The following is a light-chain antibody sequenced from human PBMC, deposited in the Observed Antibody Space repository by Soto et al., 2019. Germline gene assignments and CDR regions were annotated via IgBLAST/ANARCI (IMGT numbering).Light chain of an antibody. CDR1: SSDVGTYTL. V-gene: IGLV2-23*02. J-gene: IGLJ1*01. CDR2: EIN. CDR3: CSYAGTRNFGV. Sequence: QSALTQPASVSGSPGQSITISCTGSSSDVGTYTLVSWYQQHPGKAPKVILYEINKRPSGVSNRFSGSKSGNTASLTISGLQAEDEADYYCCSYAGTRNFGVLGTGTKVTVL.